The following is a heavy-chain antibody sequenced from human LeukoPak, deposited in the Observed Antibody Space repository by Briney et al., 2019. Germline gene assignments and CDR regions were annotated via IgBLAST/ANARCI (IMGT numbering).Heavy chain of an antibody. D-gene: IGHD2-21*01. CDR3: AKRGDRYYFDY. Sequence: PEGSLRLSCAASGFSFTTYWMSWVREAPGKGLEWVSSITGDGARTFYADSVKGRFTISRDNSKNTLYLQMNSLRAEDTALYYCAKRGDRYYFDYWGQGTLATVSS. CDR2: ITGDGART. CDR1: GFSFTTYW. J-gene: IGHJ4*02. V-gene: IGHV3-23*01.